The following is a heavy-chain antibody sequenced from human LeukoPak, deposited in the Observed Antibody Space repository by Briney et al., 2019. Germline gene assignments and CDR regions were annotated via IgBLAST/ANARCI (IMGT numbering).Heavy chain of an antibody. V-gene: IGHV3-23*01. D-gene: IGHD5-24*01. CDR3: AKRTMSAFYS. Sequence: GGSLRLSCTASGFTFRTYAMNWVRQAPGKGLEWLSGISGSGNGTYYADSVKGRFTISRDNSKNVVYLQMNSLTVEDAATYYCAKRTMSAFYSWGQGTLLIVSS. CDR1: GFTFRTYA. J-gene: IGHJ4*02. CDR2: ISGSGNGT.